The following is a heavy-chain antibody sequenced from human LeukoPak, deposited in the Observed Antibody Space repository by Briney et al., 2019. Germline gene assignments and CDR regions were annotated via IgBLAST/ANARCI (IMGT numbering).Heavy chain of an antibody. CDR3: AREGSSRKYHFDY. Sequence: SETLSLTCAVSGGSISSSNWWSWVRQPPGKGREWIGEIYHGGVTNYNPSLKRRVTISVDKSKNQFSLKLSSVTAADTAVYYCAREGSSRKYHFDYWGQGTLVTVSS. CDR1: GGSISSSNW. V-gene: IGHV4-4*02. J-gene: IGHJ4*02. CDR2: IYHGGVT. D-gene: IGHD6-13*01.